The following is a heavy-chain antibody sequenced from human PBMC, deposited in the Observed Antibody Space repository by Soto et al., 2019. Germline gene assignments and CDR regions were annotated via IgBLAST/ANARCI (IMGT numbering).Heavy chain of an antibody. V-gene: IGHV1-69*04. CDR1: GGTFSSYT. Sequence: ASVKVSCKASGGTFSSYTISWVRQAPGQGLEWMGRIIPILGIANYAQKFQGRVTITADKSTSTAYMELSSLRSEDTAVYYCARDGVYSSGWTFDYWGQGTLVTVSS. CDR3: ARDGVYSSGWTFDY. CDR2: IIPILGIA. J-gene: IGHJ4*02. D-gene: IGHD6-19*01.